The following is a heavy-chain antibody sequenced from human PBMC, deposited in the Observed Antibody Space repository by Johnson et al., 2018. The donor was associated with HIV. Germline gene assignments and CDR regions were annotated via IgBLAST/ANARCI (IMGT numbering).Heavy chain of an antibody. CDR1: GFTFTNYG. V-gene: IGHV3-30*18. CDR3: AKTYSGSNRDAFDI. D-gene: IGHD1-26*01. Sequence: QVQLVESGGGVVQPGRSLRLSCAASGFTFTNYGMHWVRQAPGKGLEWVAVISYDASNKYYADSVKGRFTISRDNSKNTLYLQMNSLRTEDTAVYYCAKTYSGSNRDAFDIWGQGTMVTVSS. CDR2: ISYDASNK. J-gene: IGHJ3*02.